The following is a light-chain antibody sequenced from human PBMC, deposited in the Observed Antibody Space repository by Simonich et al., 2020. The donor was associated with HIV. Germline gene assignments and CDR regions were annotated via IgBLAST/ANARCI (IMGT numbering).Light chain of an antibody. Sequence: QSALTQPRSVSGSPGQSVTISCTGTSSDVGGYNYVSWYQHHPGKAPKLMIYDVTKRPPGVPDRFAGSKSGNTASLTISGLQAEDEADYFCCSYAGSYTYVVFGGGTKLTVL. CDR3: CSYAGSYTYVV. CDR1: SSDVGGYNY. V-gene: IGLV2-11*01. CDR2: DVT. J-gene: IGLJ2*01.